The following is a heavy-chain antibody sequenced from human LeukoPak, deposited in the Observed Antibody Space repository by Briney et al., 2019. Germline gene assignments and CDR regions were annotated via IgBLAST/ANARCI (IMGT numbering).Heavy chain of an antibody. V-gene: IGHV3-48*03. D-gene: IGHD5-12*01. CDR3: AKDNYSGPSTLLDY. CDR1: GFTFSSYE. Sequence: PGGSLRLSCAASGFTFSSYEMNWVRQAPGKGLEWVSYISSSGSTIYYADSVKGRFTISRDNAKNSLYLQMNSLRAEDMALYYCAKDNYSGPSTLLDYWGQGTLVTVSS. CDR2: ISSSGSTI. J-gene: IGHJ4*02.